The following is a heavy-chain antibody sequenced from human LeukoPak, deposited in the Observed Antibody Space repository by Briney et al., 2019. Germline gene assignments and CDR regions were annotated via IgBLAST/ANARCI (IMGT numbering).Heavy chain of an antibody. CDR2: IYYSGST. V-gene: IGHV4-59*01. J-gene: IGHJ4*02. CDR3: AREYYYDSSGYFDY. Sequence: SETLSLTCTVSGGSISSYYWSWIRQPPGKGLEWIGYIYYSGSTNYNPSLKSRVTISVDTSKNQFSLKLSSVTAADTAVYYCAREYYYDSSGYFDYWGQGTLVTVSS. D-gene: IGHD3-22*01. CDR1: GGSISSYY.